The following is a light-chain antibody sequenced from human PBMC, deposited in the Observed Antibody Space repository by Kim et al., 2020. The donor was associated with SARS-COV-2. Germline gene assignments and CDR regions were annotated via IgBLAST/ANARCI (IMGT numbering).Light chain of an antibody. CDR3: QQYNNWPYT. Sequence: SVSPERTAPLSSGARQSVSSNLAWYQQKPGQAPRLLIYGASTRATGIPARFSGSGSGTEFTLTISSLQSEDSAVYYCQQYNNWPYTFGQGTKLEI. V-gene: IGKV3-15*01. J-gene: IGKJ2*01. CDR2: GAS. CDR1: QSVSSN.